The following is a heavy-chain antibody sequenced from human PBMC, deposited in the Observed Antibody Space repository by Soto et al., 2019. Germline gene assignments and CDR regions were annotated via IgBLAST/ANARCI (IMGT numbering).Heavy chain of an antibody. CDR1: GFTFSSYG. CDR2: ISYDGSNK. D-gene: IGHD3-3*01. J-gene: IGHJ6*02. Sequence: QVQLVESGGGVVQPGRSLRLSCAASGFTFSSYGMHWVRQAPGKGLEWVAVISYDGSNKYYADSVKGRFTISRDNSKNTLYLQMNRLRAEDTAVYYCAKDWTIFGVVIPWSMDVWGQGTTVTVSS. V-gene: IGHV3-30*18. CDR3: AKDWTIFGVVIPWSMDV.